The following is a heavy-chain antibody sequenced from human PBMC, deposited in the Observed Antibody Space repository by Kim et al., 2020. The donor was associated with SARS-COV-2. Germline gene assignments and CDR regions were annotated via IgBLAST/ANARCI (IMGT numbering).Heavy chain of an antibody. CDR2: IYSSGTT. D-gene: IGHD5-18*01. CDR3: VGGELDIALVTRY. J-gene: IGHJ4*02. CDR1: GDSISRSAFH. Sequence: SETLSLTCSVSGDSISRSAFHWGWIRQSPGKGLEWIGSIYSSGTTYYNPSLQSRVTISVDTSKNQLSLKLTSVTAADTSVYFCVGGELDIALVTRYWGQGTLVTVSS. V-gene: IGHV4-39*01.